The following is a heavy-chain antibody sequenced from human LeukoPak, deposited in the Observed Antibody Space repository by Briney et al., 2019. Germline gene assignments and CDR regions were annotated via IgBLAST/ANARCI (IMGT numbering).Heavy chain of an antibody. V-gene: IGHV4-4*08. CDR2: IFHSGST. D-gene: IGHD6-19*01. J-gene: IGHJ4*02. Sequence: SETLSLTCTVSGGSISSYYWSWIRQPPGKGLEWIGYIFHSGSTKYNPSLKSRVTISVDTSKNQFSLKLSSVTAADTAVYYCARSTVAGTRKVDYWGQGTLVTVSS. CDR1: GGSISSYY. CDR3: ARSTVAGTRKVDY.